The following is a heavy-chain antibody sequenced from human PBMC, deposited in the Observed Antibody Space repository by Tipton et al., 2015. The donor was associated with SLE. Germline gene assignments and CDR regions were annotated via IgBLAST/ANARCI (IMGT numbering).Heavy chain of an antibody. CDR2: IYSGGST. V-gene: IGHV3-23*03. CDR1: GFTFSSYA. J-gene: IGHJ4*02. CDR3: AKGEDGYNPFDY. Sequence: SLRLSCAASGFTFSSYAMSWVRQAPGKGLEWVSVIYSGGSTYYADSVKGRFTISRDNSKNTLYLQMNSLRAEDTAVYYCAKGEDGYNPFDYWGQGTLVTVSS. D-gene: IGHD5-24*01.